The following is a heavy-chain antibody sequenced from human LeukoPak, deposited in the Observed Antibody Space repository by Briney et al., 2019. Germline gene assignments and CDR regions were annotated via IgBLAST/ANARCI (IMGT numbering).Heavy chain of an antibody. D-gene: IGHD5-12*01. J-gene: IGHJ4*02. CDR2: TYYRSKWYT. Sequence: SQTLSLTSALSGDSVSSNSAASNWSRQSPPRGLEWLGRTYYRSKWYTYYAVSVKSRITINPDTSKNQFSLQLYSVTPDDTAVYYCARGYSGYLVNWGQGTLVTVSS. CDR1: GDSVSSNSAA. V-gene: IGHV6-1*01. CDR3: ARGYSGYLVN.